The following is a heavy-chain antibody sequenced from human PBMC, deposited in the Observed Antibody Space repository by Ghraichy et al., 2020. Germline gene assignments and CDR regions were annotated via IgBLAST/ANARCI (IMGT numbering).Heavy chain of an antibody. D-gene: IGHD5-18*01. CDR2: IYYSGST. V-gene: IGHV4-31*03. J-gene: IGHJ4*02. CDR1: GGSISSGGYY. CDR3: ASLSRGYSYGEHYFDY. Sequence: SETLSLTCTVSGGSISSGGYYWSWIRQHPGKGLEWIGYIYYSGSTYYNPSLKSRVTISVDTSKNQFSLKLSSVTAADTAVYYCASLSRGYSYGEHYFDYWGQGTLVTVSS.